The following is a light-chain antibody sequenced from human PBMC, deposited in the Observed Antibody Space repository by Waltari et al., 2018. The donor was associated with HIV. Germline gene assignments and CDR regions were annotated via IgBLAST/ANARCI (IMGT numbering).Light chain of an antibody. CDR3: QQSYTTRWT. V-gene: IGKV1-39*01. CDR1: QNIDNF. CDR2: GAS. J-gene: IGKJ1*01. Sequence: DIQMTQSLSSLSASVGDRVTVTCRASQNIDNFLNWYQQKPGKAPQLLIYGASRLHSGVPSRFSGSGSGTDFTLTVNSLQPEDFATYYCQQSYTTRWTFGPGTKVEMK.